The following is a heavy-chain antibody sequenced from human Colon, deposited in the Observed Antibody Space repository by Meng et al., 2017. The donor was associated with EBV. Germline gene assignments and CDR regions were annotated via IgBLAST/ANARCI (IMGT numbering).Heavy chain of an antibody. Sequence: QGAGPGLWTPSGALSLPCAVAGGSLSSRNWWSWVRQPPGKGLEWIGEIYHSGSTNYNPSLKSRVTISVDESKNQFSLRLSSVTAADTAVYYCARVGAYCGGDCYHPRWGQGTLVTVSS. CDR2: IYHSGST. D-gene: IGHD2-21*02. V-gene: IGHV4-4*02. CDR1: GGSLSSRNW. J-gene: IGHJ4*02. CDR3: ARVGAYCGGDCYHPR.